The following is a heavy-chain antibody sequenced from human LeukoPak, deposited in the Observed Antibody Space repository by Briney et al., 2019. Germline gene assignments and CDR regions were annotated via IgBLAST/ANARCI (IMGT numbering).Heavy chain of an antibody. J-gene: IGHJ4*02. V-gene: IGHV1-8*01. CDR1: GYTFTSYD. Sequence: ASVKVSCKASGYTFTSYDINWVRQATGQGFEWMGWMNPNSGNTGYAQKFQGRVTMTRNTSISTAYMELSSLRSEDTAVYYCARGTDTAMVHDYWGQGTLVTVSS. CDR3: ARGTDTAMVHDY. D-gene: IGHD5-18*01. CDR2: MNPNSGNT.